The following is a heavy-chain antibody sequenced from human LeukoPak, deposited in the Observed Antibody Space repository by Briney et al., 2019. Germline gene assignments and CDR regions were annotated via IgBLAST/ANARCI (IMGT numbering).Heavy chain of an antibody. CDR1: GYTFTNYD. V-gene: IGHV1-8*01. J-gene: IGHJ4*02. CDR3: ARDDGRITIFGVVIRSLDY. CDR2: MNPNSGST. Sequence: GASVKVSCKASGYTFTNYDFNWMRQATGQGLEWMGWMNPNSGSTGYAQKFQGRVTMTRDTSISTAYMELSSLTSEDTAVYYCARDDGRITIFGVVIRSLDYWGQGTLVTVSS. D-gene: IGHD3-3*01.